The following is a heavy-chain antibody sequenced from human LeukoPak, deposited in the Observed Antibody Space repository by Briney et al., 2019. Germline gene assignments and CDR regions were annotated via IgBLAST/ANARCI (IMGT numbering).Heavy chain of an antibody. V-gene: IGHV4-59*11. D-gene: IGHD3-16*01. CDR3: ARVINWGGNQPFDY. CDR2: IHYSGST. CDR1: GGSISGHY. Sequence: SETLSLTCSVSGGSISGHYWTWIRQPPGKGLEWIGQIHYSGSTEYNPSLKSRVTISVDRTKNHFSLKLTSVTAADTALYYCARVINWGGNQPFDYWGQGTLVTVSS. J-gene: IGHJ4*02.